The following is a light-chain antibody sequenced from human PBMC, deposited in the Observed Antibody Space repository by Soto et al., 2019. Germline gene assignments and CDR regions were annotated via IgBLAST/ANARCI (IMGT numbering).Light chain of an antibody. J-gene: IGLJ3*02. CDR3: LLYYGGAQLV. CDR2: STS. V-gene: IGLV7-43*01. Sequence: QAVVTQEPSLTVSPGGTVTLTCASSTGAVTSGYYPNWFQQKPGQAPRPLIYSTSNKHSWTPARFSGSLPGSKAALTLSGVQPEDEAEYYCLLYYGGAQLVFGGGTKVTVL. CDR1: TGAVTSGYY.